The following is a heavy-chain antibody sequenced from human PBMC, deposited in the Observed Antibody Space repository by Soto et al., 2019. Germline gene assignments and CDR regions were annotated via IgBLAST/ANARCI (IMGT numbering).Heavy chain of an antibody. Sequence: ASVKVSCQASGYTFTSYGISWVRQATGQGLEWMGWISAYNGNTNYAQKLQGRVNMTTDTSTSTAYMELRSLRSDDPAVYYCARDPRIVGGRGDYWGQGTLVTVSS. CDR2: ISAYNGNT. V-gene: IGHV1-18*04. J-gene: IGHJ4*02. CDR3: ARDPRIVGGRGDY. D-gene: IGHD1-26*01. CDR1: GYTFTSYG.